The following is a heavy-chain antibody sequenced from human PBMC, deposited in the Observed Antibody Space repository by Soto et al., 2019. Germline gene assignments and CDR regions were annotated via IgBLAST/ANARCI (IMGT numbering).Heavy chain of an antibody. D-gene: IGHD2-8*02. J-gene: IGHJ3*02. CDR1: GFTCSSYD. CDR2: ILVGGST. V-gene: IGHV3-23*01. Sequence: SLRLSCAASGFTCSSYDMSWVRQAPGKGLEWVSTILVGGSTHYPDSVKGRFTISRDNSKNTVSLQMNSLTAGDTAVYYCAKATATGGGAFDICGQGTMVTVSS. CDR3: AKATATGGGAFDI.